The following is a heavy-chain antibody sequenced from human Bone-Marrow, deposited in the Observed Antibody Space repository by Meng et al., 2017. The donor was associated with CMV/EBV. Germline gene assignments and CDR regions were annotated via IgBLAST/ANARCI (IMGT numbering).Heavy chain of an antibody. V-gene: IGHV1-3*02. CDR2: SNAGNGNT. CDR1: GYTFTSYA. CDR3: ARGFKKYQLPRPSWFDP. J-gene: IGHJ5*02. Sequence: ASAKVSCKASGYTFTSYAMHWVRQAPGQRLEWMGWSNAGNGNTKYSQEFQGRVTITRDTFASTAYMELSSLRSEDMAVYYCARGFKKYQLPRPSWFDPWGQGTLVTGSS. D-gene: IGHD2-2*01.